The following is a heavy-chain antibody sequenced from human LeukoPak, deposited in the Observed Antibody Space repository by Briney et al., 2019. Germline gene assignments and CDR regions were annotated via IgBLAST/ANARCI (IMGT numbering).Heavy chain of an antibody. J-gene: IGHJ5*02. Sequence: PGGSLRLPCAASGFTFRSYWMSWVRQAPGKGLEWVANIKLDGSEKRYVDSVKGRFTISRDNARNSLYLQMNSLRAEDTAVYYCAREGGSGWYSGWFDPWGQGTLVTVSS. V-gene: IGHV3-7*01. D-gene: IGHD6-19*01. CDR3: AREGGSGWYSGWFDP. CDR2: IKLDGSEK. CDR1: GFTFRSYW.